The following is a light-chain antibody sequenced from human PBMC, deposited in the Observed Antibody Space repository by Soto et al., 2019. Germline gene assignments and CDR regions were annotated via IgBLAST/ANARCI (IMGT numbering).Light chain of an antibody. CDR3: QHYGNSPHYN. J-gene: IGKJ2*01. CDR2: AVS. Sequence: EIVLTQSPGTLSSSPGERATLSCRASQSVSSSYLAWYQQKPGQAPRLLIYAVSSRATGIPDRFSGSGSGKDFNLTIRRLEPEDFAVYYCQHYGNSPHYNFGKGTKVDI. CDR1: QSVSSSY. V-gene: IGKV3-20*01.